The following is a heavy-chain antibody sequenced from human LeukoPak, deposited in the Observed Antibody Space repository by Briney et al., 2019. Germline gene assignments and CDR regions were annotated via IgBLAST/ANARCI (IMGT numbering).Heavy chain of an antibody. CDR1: GGSISSYY. V-gene: IGHV4-4*07. CDR3: AGNPLVLNWYFGL. CDR2: VYISGNT. Sequence: SETLSLTCTVSGGSISSYYWCWIRQPAGKTLEWIGRVYISGNTIYNPSLKSRVTMSLDTSKNQFSLNLSSVTAADTAVYYCAGNPLVLNWYFGLWGRGTLVTVSS. J-gene: IGHJ2*01.